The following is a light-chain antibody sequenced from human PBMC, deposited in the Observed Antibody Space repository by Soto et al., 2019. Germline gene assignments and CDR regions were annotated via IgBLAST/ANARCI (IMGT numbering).Light chain of an antibody. CDR3: QQYGSSPSWT. Sequence: IVMKQSPATLSASPGEGATLSCRASQSVSSYLAWYQQKPGQAPRLLIYGASSRATGIPDRFSGSGSGTDFTLTISRLEPEDFAVYYCQQYGSSPSWTFGQGTRWIS. CDR1: QSVSSY. V-gene: IGKV3-20*01. J-gene: IGKJ1*01. CDR2: GAS.